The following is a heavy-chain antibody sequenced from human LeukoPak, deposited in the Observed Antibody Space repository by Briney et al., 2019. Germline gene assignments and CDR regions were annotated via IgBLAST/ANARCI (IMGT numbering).Heavy chain of an antibody. J-gene: IGHJ3*02. V-gene: IGHV5-51*01. D-gene: IGHD4-17*01. CDR1: GYSFTSYW. CDR2: IYPGDSDT. CDR3: ARPYGDYGSFNAFDI. Sequence: KPGESLKISCKGSGYSFTSYWIGWVRQMPGKGLEWMGIIYPGDSDTRYSPSFQGQVTISADKAISTAYLQWSSLKASDTAMYYRARPYGDYGSFNAFDIWGQGTMVTVSS.